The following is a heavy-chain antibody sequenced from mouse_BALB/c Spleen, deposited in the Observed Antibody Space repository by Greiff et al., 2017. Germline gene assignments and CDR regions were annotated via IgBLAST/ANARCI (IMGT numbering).Heavy chain of an antibody. CDR1: GFTFSSYG. Sequence: VQLQQSGGGLVQPGGSLKLSCAASGFTFSSYGMSWVRQTPDKRLELVATINSNGGSTYYPDSVKGRFTISRDNAKNTLYLQMSSLKSEDTAMYYCAREIDYWGQGTTLTVSS. CDR2: INSNGGST. V-gene: IGHV5-6-3*01. J-gene: IGHJ2*01. CDR3: AREIDY.